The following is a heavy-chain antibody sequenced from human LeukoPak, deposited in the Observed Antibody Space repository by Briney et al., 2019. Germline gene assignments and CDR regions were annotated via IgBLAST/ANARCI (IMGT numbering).Heavy chain of an antibody. CDR3: AKDKLSYYYYGMDV. Sequence: GGSLRLSCAASGFTFDDYAMHWVRQAPGKGLEWVSGISWNSGSIGYADSVKGRLTISRDNAKNSLYLQMNSLRAEDTALYYCAKDKLSYYYYGMDVWGQGTTVTVSS. CDR2: ISWNSGSI. V-gene: IGHV3-9*01. D-gene: IGHD2/OR15-2a*01. CDR1: GFTFDDYA. J-gene: IGHJ6*02.